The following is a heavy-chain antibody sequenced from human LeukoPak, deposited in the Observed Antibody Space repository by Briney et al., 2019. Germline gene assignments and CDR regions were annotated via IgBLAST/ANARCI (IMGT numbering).Heavy chain of an antibody. D-gene: IGHD3-16*01. CDR3: ARDPRGDY. J-gene: IGHJ4*02. CDR1: GFTVSSYG. V-gene: IGHV3-33*01. CDR2: IWYDGSNK. Sequence: GGSLRLSCAASGFTVSSYGMHWVRQAPGKGLEWVAVIWYDGSNKYYADSVKGRFTISRDNSKNTLYLQMNSPRAEDPAVYYCARDPRGDYWGQGTLVTASS.